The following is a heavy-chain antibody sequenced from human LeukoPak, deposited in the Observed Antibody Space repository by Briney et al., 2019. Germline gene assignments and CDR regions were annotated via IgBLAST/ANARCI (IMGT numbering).Heavy chain of an antibody. CDR3: AKDLASCSGGSCYPDAFDI. CDR2: IWYDGSNK. CDR1: GFTFSSYG. D-gene: IGHD2-15*01. Sequence: GGSLRLSCAASGFTFSSYGMHWVRQVPGKGLEWVAVIWYDGSNKYYADSVKGRFTISRDNSKNTLYLQMNSLRAEDTAVYHCAKDLASCSGGSCYPDAFDIWGQGTMVTVSS. V-gene: IGHV3-33*06. J-gene: IGHJ3*02.